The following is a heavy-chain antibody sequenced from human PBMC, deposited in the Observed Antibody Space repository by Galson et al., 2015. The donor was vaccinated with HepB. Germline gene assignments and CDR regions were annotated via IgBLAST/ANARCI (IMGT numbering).Heavy chain of an antibody. CDR1: GGSFSGYY. D-gene: IGHD1-26*01. CDR2: INHSGGT. CDR3: AKMKGDWEQREANWFDP. V-gene: IGHV4-34*01. J-gene: IGHJ5*02. Sequence: TLSLTCAVYGGSFSGYYWTWIRRPPGKGLEWIGEINHSGGTNYNPSLKSRVTISVDTSKNQFSLRLSSVTAADTAVYYCAKMKGDWEQREANWFDPWGQGTLVTVSS.